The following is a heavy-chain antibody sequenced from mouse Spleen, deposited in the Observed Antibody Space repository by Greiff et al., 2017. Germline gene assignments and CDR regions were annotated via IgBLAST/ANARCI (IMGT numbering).Heavy chain of an antibody. Sequence: EVQLVQSGPELVKPGASVKISCKASGYSFTDYNMHWVKQSNGKSLEWIGVINPNYGTTSYNQKFKGKATLTVDQSSSTAYMQLNSLTSEDSAVYYCARVDDYDENSAMDYWGQGTSVTVSS. J-gene: IGHJ4*01. CDR3: ARVDDYDENSAMDY. CDR1: GYSFTDYN. D-gene: IGHD2-4*01. V-gene: IGHV1-39*01. CDR2: INPNYGTT.